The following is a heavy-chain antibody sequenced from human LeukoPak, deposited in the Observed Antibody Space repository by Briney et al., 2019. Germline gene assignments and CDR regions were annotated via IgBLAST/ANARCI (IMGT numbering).Heavy chain of an antibody. J-gene: IGHJ4*02. V-gene: IGHV1-8*01. D-gene: IGHD5-24*01. CDR3: ARWAQRPSNFDY. Sequence: ASVKVSCKASGYTLTSYDINWVRQATGQGLEWMGWMNPNSGNTGYAQKFQGRVTMTRNTSISTAYMELSSLRSEDTAVYYCARWAQRPSNFDYWGQGTLVTVSS. CDR1: GYTLTSYD. CDR2: MNPNSGNT.